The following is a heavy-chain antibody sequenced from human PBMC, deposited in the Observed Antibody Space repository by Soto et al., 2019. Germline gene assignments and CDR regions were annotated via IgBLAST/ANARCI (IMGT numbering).Heavy chain of an antibody. CDR2: IYNSGGS. J-gene: IGHJ4*02. V-gene: IGHV4-30-4*01. Sequence: SEPLSLTCSVSGASVRSGDYYWSCIRQAPGKGLEWIGYIYNSGGSYYNPSLKGRLTISIDTSKNQFSLKLNSVTAADTAIYYCVGTGTTDDYWGRGTLVTVSS. CDR3: VGTGTTDDY. D-gene: IGHD4-17*01. CDR1: GASVRSGDYY.